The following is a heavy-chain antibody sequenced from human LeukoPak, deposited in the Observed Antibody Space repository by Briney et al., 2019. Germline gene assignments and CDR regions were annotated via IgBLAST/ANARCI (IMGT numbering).Heavy chain of an antibody. V-gene: IGHV1-18*01. D-gene: IGHD3-9*01. J-gene: IGHJ4*02. Sequence: ASVKVSCKASGYTFTSYGISWVRQAPGQGLEWMGWISAYNGDTNYAQNLQGRVTMTTDTSTSTAYMDLRSLRSDDTAVYYCARERYYDYDILTGYYHFDYWGQGTLVTVSS. CDR2: ISAYNGDT. CDR3: ARERYYDYDILTGYYHFDY. CDR1: GYTFTSYG.